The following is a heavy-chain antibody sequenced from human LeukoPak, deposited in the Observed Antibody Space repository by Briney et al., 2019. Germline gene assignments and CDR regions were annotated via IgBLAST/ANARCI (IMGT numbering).Heavy chain of an antibody. J-gene: IGHJ4*02. CDR2: INTNTGNP. CDR1: GYTFTSYA. D-gene: IGHD2-2*01. CDR3: ARGYCSSTSCYGGSY. V-gene: IGHV7-4-1*02. Sequence: ASVKVSCKASGYTFTSYAMNWVRQAPGQGLERMGWINTNTGNPTYAQGFTGRFVFSLDTSVSTAYLQISSLKAEDTAVYYCARGYCSSTSCYGGSYWGQGTLVTVSS.